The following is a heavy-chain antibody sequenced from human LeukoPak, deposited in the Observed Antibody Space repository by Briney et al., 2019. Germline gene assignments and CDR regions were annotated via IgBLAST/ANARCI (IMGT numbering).Heavy chain of an antibody. CDR1: GFTFSNAW. D-gene: IGHD3-22*01. Sequence: GGSLGLSCAASGFTFSNAWMSWVRQAPGKGLEWVGRIKSKTDGGTTDYAAPVKGRFTISRDDSKNTLYLQMNSLKTEDTAVYYCTTDPNDSRGDYWGQGTLVTVSS. J-gene: IGHJ4*02. CDR2: IKSKTDGGTT. V-gene: IGHV3-15*01. CDR3: TTDPNDSRGDY.